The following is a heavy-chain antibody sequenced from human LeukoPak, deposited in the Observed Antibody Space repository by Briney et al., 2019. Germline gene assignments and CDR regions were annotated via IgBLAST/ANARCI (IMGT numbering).Heavy chain of an antibody. Sequence: GRSLRPSCAASGFTFSSYAMHWVRQAPGKGLEWVAFISYDGSNKYYADSVKGRFTISRDNSKNTLYLQMNSLRAEDTAVYYCARAPRKGYYYYYYMDVWGKGTTVTVSS. CDR3: ARAPRKGYYYYYYMDV. J-gene: IGHJ6*03. CDR1: GFTFSSYA. CDR2: ISYDGSNK. V-gene: IGHV3-30*04.